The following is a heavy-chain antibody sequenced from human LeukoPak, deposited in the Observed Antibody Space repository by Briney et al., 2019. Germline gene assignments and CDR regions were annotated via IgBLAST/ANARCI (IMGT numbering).Heavy chain of an antibody. Sequence: GGSLRLSCATSGFTFSSFSMNWVRQAPGKGPEWVSYISSTSFITYYADSVKGRFTISRDNAKNTLYLQMNTLRAEDTAVYYCAREYGYNTPHLDYWGQGTLVTVSS. CDR3: AREYGYNTPHLDY. J-gene: IGHJ4*02. CDR1: GFTFSSFS. D-gene: IGHD5-24*01. V-gene: IGHV3-48*04. CDR2: ISSTSFIT.